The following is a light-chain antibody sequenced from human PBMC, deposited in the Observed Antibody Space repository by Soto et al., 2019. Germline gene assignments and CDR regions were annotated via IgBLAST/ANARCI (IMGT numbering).Light chain of an antibody. J-gene: IGKJ4*01. V-gene: IGKV3-15*01. CDR3: QQYNRWPLT. Sequence: VLTHSPGTLSLSPGERATLSCRASQSVSSNLAWYQQKPGQTPRLLIYDASTRATGISGSFSGSGSGTEFTLTISSLQSEDFAVYYCQQYNRWPLTCGGGTRWIS. CDR2: DAS. CDR1: QSVSSN.